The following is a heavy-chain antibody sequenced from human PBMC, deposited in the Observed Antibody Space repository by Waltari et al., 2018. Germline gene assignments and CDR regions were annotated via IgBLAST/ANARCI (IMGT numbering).Heavy chain of an antibody. D-gene: IGHD6-13*01. CDR2: LNPNSGNT. J-gene: IGHJ6*02. CDR3: ASAKAAAGALYYYGMDV. V-gene: IGHV1-2*02. Sequence: QVQLVQSGAEVKNPGASVKVSCKASGYTFTDYYIHWVRQAPGQGLEWMGWLNPNSGNTNYAQKFQGRVTMTRDTSISTAYMGLSRLTSDDTAIYYCASAKAAAGALYYYGMDVWGQGTTVTVSS. CDR1: GYTFTDYY.